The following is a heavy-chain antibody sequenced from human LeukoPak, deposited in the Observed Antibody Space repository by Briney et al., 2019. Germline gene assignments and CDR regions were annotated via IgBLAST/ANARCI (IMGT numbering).Heavy chain of an antibody. CDR1: GFTFSSYS. Sequence: PGGSLRLSCAASGFTFSSYSMNWVRQAPGKGLEWVSYISSSSSTIYYADSVKGRFTISRDNAKNSLYLQMNSLRAEDTAVYYCAREMVRGYYYGMDVWGQGTTVTVSS. CDR2: ISSSSSTI. J-gene: IGHJ6*02. V-gene: IGHV3-48*04. CDR3: AREMVRGYYYGMDV. D-gene: IGHD3-10*01.